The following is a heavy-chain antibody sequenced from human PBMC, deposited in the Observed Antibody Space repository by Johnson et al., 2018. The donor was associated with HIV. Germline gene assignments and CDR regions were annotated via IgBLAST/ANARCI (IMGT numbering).Heavy chain of an antibody. CDR3: VRDPTTQDLRLTGDFGAFDI. V-gene: IGHV3-20*04. CDR2: INRHGGST. Sequence: VQLVESGGGVVRPGGSLRLSCAASGFTFDDYGVSLVRQVRGKGLEWVSFINRHGGSTGYADSVKGRFTNSRDNATNSLYLQMNSLRAEDTALYYCVRDPTTQDLRLTGDFGAFDIWGQGTMVTVSS. J-gene: IGHJ3*02. CDR1: GFTFDDYG. D-gene: IGHD7-27*01.